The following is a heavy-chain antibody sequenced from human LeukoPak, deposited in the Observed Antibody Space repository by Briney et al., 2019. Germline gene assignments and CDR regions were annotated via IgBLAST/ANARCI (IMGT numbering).Heavy chain of an antibody. V-gene: IGHV3-30-3*01. CDR1: GFTFSTSA. Sequence: PGGSLRLSCAASGFTFSTSAMHWVSQAPGKGLEWVAIILYDGSNKYYANSVKGRFSISRDNSKNTVYLQLSSLRVEDTAIYYCARDLYAGGWATDFWGQGTLVTVSS. D-gene: IGHD6-19*01. CDR3: ARDLYAGGWATDF. CDR2: ILYDGSNK. J-gene: IGHJ4*02.